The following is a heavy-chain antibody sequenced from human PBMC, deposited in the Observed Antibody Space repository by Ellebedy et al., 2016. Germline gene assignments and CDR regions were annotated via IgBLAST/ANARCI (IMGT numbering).Heavy chain of an antibody. CDR2: ISYSGSP. D-gene: IGHD6-6*01. CDR1: GGPINDYY. V-gene: IGHV4-59*01. CDR3: ARGGGSSSFMPYYFGF. J-gene: IGHJ4*02. Sequence: SETLSLXXTVSGGPINDYYWSWIRQPPNKGLELVAYISYSGSPNCNPSLESRVTISIDTSKNLFSLNLTSVTPADTAVYYCARGGGSSSFMPYYFGFWGQGNVVTVSS.